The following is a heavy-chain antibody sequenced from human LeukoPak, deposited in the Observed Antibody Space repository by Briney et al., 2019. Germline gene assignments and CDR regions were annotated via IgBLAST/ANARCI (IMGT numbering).Heavy chain of an antibody. CDR2: ISSSSSYI. Sequence: GGSLRLSCAASGFTFSSYGMNWVRQAPGKGLEWVSSISSSSSYIYYADSVKVRFTISRYNAKNSLYLQMNSLRAEDTAVYYCARDRRALGIGDAFDIWGQGTMVTVSS. J-gene: IGHJ3*02. V-gene: IGHV3-21*01. CDR1: GFTFSSYG. CDR3: ARDRRALGIGDAFDI. D-gene: IGHD7-27*01.